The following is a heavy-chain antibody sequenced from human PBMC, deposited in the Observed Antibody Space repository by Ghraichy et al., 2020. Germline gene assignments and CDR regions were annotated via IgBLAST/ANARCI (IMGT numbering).Heavy chain of an antibody. CDR3: AKDPISMYYYDSSGYSLPSY. CDR1: GFTFGSYG. D-gene: IGHD3-22*01. V-gene: IGHV3-30*18. J-gene: IGHJ4*02. CDR2: ISYDGSNK. Sequence: GESLNISCAASGFTFGSYGMHWVRQAPGKGLEWVAVISYDGSNKYYADSVKGRFTISRDNSKNTLYLQMNSLRAEDTAVYYCAKDPISMYYYDSSGYSLPSYWGQGTLVTVSS.